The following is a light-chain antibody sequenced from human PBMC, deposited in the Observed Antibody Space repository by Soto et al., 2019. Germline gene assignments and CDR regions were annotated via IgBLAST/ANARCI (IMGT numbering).Light chain of an antibody. CDR3: QEYKSYSWT. CDR2: DVS. CDR1: QSITTW. V-gene: IGKV1-5*01. Sequence: DIQMTQSPSTVSAYVGDSVTITCRASQSITTWLAWYQQRPGKAPKLLIYDVSSLQSGVPSRFSGSGSGTEFTLTISSLQPDDFATYYCQEYKSYSWTFGQGTKVDI. J-gene: IGKJ1*01.